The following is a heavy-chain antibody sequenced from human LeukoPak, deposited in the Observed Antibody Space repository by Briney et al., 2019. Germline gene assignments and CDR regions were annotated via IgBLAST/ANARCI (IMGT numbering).Heavy chain of an antibody. V-gene: IGHV5-51*01. CDR3: ARHHSSTWPQGSWFDP. J-gene: IGHJ5*02. Sequence: GESLKISCKGSGYSFTNYWIGWVRQMPGKGLEWMGIIYPGDSHTRYNPSFQGQVTISADKSISTAYLQWSSLKASDTAIYYCARHHSSTWPQGSWFDPWGQGTLVTVSS. CDR1: GYSFTNYW. D-gene: IGHD2-2*01. CDR2: IYPGDSHT.